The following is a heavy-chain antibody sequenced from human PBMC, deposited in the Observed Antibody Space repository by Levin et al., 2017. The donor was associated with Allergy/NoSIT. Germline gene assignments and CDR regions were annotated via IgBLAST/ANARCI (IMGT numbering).Heavy chain of an antibody. CDR1: GITFSNAW. Sequence: PGGSLRLSCAASGITFSNAWMSWARQAPGKGLGWVGRIKSKADGGTTEYAAPVKGRFTISRDDSKNTLYLQMNSLKTEDTAVYFCTTYSSSWYYFDYWGQGTLVTVSS. D-gene: IGHD6-13*01. CDR2: IKSKADGGTT. J-gene: IGHJ4*02. V-gene: IGHV3-15*01. CDR3: TTYSSSWYYFDY.